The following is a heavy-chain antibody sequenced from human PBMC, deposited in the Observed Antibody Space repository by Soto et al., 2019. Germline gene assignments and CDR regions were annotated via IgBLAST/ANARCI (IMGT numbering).Heavy chain of an antibody. CDR2: IIPIFGTA. J-gene: IGHJ6*02. Sequence: QVQLVQSGAEVKKPGSSVKVSCKASGGTFSSYAISWVRQAPGQGLEWMGGIIPIFGTANYAQKFQGRVTSTADESTSTASMGLSSLRSEDTAVYYCASSGHDFLIYYGMDAWCQGTAVTVSS. D-gene: IGHD5-12*01. V-gene: IGHV1-69*12. CDR3: ASSGHDFLIYYGMDA. CDR1: GGTFSSYA.